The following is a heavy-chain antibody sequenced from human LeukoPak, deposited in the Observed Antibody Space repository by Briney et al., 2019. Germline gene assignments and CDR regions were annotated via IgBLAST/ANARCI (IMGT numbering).Heavy chain of an antibody. D-gene: IGHD3-16*02. CDR3: ASGEPYDYVWGSYRYNWFDP. J-gene: IGHJ5*02. V-gene: IGHV1-69*06. CDR1: GGTFSSYA. Sequence: GASVKVSCKASGGTFSSYAISWVRQAPGQGLEWMGGIIPIFGTANYAQKFQGRVTITADKSTSTAYMELSSLRSEDTAVYYCASGEPYDYVWGSYRYNWFDPWGQGTLVTVSS. CDR2: IIPIFGTA.